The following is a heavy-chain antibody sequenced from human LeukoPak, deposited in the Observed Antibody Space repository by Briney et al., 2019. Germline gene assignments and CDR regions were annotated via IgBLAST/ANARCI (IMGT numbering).Heavy chain of an antibody. J-gene: IGHJ4*02. V-gene: IGHV3-23*01. D-gene: IGHD6-19*01. Sequence: GGSLRLTCAASGFTFSSYAMSWVRQAPGKGLEWVSAISGSGGSTYYADSVKGRFTISRDNSKNTLYLQMNSLRAEDTAVYYCAKSSSGRPGVYFDYWGQGTLVTVSS. CDR1: GFTFSSYA. CDR2: ISGSGGST. CDR3: AKSSSGRPGVYFDY.